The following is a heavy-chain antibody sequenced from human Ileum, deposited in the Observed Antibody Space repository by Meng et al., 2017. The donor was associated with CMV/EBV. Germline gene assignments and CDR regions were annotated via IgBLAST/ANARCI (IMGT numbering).Heavy chain of an antibody. CDR3: ARDGLSGRYFDY. Sequence: VQLVHFGSELKTPGASVTVSCKASGYTLTSNNMIWVRLAPGQGPEWMGWIDTNTGNPTYAQGFTGRFVFSFDTSVSTAYLQISSLKAEDTAVYYCARDGLSGRYFDYWGQGTLVTVSS. CDR2: IDTNTGNP. J-gene: IGHJ4*02. D-gene: IGHD1-26*01. V-gene: IGHV7-4-1*02. CDR1: GYTLTSNN.